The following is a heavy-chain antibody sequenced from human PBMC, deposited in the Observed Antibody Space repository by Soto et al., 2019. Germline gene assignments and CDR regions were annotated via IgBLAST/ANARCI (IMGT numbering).Heavy chain of an antibody. CDR2: ISYDGSGK. Sequence: GGSLRLSCAASGFTFNTYGMHRVRQAPGKGLEWVAVISYDGSGKYYVDSVKGRFTISKDNSKNTLYLQMNSLRPEDTAVYYCAKSPNFYCSSPNCYKYYFDHWGQGTRVTVSS. CDR1: GFTFNTYG. V-gene: IGHV3-30*18. D-gene: IGHD2-2*02. J-gene: IGHJ4*02. CDR3: AKSPNFYCSSPNCYKYYFDH.